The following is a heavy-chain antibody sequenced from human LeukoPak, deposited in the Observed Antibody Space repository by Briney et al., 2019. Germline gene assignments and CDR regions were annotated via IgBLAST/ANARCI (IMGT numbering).Heavy chain of an antibody. Sequence: GGSLRLSCAASGFTFSSYAMHWVRQAPGKGLEWVAVISYDGSNKYYADSVKGRFTISRDNSKNTLYLQMNSLRAEDTAVYYCAKDSGLTYYYDSSGYYSHFDYWGQGTLVTVSS. D-gene: IGHD3-22*01. CDR3: AKDSGLTYYYDSSGYYSHFDY. CDR2: ISYDGSNK. CDR1: GFTFSSYA. J-gene: IGHJ4*02. V-gene: IGHV3-30-3*01.